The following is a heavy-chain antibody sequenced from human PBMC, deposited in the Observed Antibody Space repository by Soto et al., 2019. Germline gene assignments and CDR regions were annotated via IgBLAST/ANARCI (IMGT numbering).Heavy chain of an antibody. J-gene: IGHJ6*02. CDR1: GGSIRSYY. CDR2: FYHSGNS. Sequence: ASETLSLTCSVSGGSIRSYYWSWIRQSPEKGLEWIGYFYHSGNSNYNPSLKSRVTISVDTSKNQLSLSLRSVTAADTAVYFCARISSVDTYGYVNGGLDVWGQGTTVTVSS. V-gene: IGHV4-59*01. D-gene: IGHD5-18*01. CDR3: ARISSVDTYGYVNGGLDV.